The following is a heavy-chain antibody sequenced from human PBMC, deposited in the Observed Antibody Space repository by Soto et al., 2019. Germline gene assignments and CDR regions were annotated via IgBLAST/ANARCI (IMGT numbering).Heavy chain of an antibody. J-gene: IGHJ6*03. V-gene: IGHV4-59*08. CDR2: IYYSGST. CDR1: GGSNSTSF. CDR3: ARRVTTRPYYYYMDV. Sequence: PSQNLTLTCTPSGGSNSTSFCTLIRQPPGKGLEWMGYIYYSGSTDYNPSLKSRVTMSVDTSKNQFSLKLSSVTAADTAVYYCARRVTTRPYYYYMDVWGKGTSVTVSS. D-gene: IGHD4-4*01.